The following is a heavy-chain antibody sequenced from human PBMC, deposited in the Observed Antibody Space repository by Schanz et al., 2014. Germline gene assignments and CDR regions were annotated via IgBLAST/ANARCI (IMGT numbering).Heavy chain of an antibody. V-gene: IGHV3-30*18. CDR1: GFMFSSYG. D-gene: IGHD3-10*02. CDR2: ISYDGSKK. J-gene: IGHJ4*02. CDR3: AKNQYDDVDLSSFYFDF. Sequence: QVQLVESGGGVVQPGRSLRLSCAASGFMFSSYGMHWVRQAPGKGLEWVGVISYDGSKKSYADSVKGRFTISRDNSKNTLYLQMNSLRPEDTAVYYCAKNQYDDVDLSSFYFDFWGQGTLVTVSS.